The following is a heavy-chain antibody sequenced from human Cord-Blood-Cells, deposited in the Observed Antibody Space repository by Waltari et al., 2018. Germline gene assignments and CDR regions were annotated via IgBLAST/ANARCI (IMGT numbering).Heavy chain of an antibody. D-gene: IGHD2-8*02. Sequence: QVQLVQSGAEVKKPGSSVKVSCKASGGTFSSYAIRWVRTAPGHGLEWMGGIIPIFGTANYAQKFQGRVTITADKSTSTAYMELSSLRSEDTAVYYCARGASGYCTGGVCYYFDYWGQGTLVTVSS. CDR3: ARGASGYCTGGVCYYFDY. CDR2: IIPIFGTA. V-gene: IGHV1-69*06. CDR1: GGTFSSYA. J-gene: IGHJ4*02.